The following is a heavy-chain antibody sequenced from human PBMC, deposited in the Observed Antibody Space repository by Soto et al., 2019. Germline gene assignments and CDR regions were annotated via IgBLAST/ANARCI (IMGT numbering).Heavy chain of an antibody. Sequence: QVRLVQSGPEVRRPGASVTVSCKASGYTFTHYFIHWVRRAPGQGLEWMGYINPKSGDTPYSQTFRGRVSMTVDTSTDTASVGLSSLKSDDPAVYFCARVPGHKNSRGDFWGQGTPITVSS. J-gene: IGHJ4*02. CDR1: GYTFTHYF. CDR3: ARVPGHKNSRGDF. V-gene: IGHV1-2*02. CDR2: INPKSGDT. D-gene: IGHD3-10*01.